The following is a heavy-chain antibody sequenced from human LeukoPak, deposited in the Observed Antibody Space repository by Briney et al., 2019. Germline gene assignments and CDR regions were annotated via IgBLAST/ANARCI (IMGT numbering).Heavy chain of an antibody. CDR3: ARGEEKATITALDS. J-gene: IGHJ4*02. V-gene: IGHV3-9*01. CDR1: GFTFDDYA. CDR2: ISWNSGSI. D-gene: IGHD5-24*01. Sequence: PGGSLRLSCAASGFTFDDYAMHWVRQAPGKGLEWVSGISWNSGSIGYADSVKGRFTISRDNAENSLYLQMNSLRAVDTAVYFCARGEEKATITALDSWGQGTLVTVSS.